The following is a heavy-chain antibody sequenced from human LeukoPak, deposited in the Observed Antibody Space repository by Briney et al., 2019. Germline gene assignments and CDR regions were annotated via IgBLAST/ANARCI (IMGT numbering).Heavy chain of an antibody. V-gene: IGHV3-15*07. CDR1: GFTFGNAW. J-gene: IGHJ5*02. D-gene: IGHD3-22*01. Sequence: GGSLRLSCATSGFTFGNAWMNWVRQAPGKGLEWVGRIRSNSDGGTIDYAAPVKGRFTLSRDDSKTTLYLQMNSLQTEDTAVYYCATDFYDSTWGQGTLVTVSS. CDR3: ATDFYDST. CDR2: IRSNSDGGTI.